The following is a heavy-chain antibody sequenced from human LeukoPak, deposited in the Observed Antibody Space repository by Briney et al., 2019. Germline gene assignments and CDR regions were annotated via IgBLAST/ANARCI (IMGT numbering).Heavy chain of an antibody. J-gene: IGHJ4*02. Sequence: PGWSLRLSCAASGFTFSSYSMNWVRQAPGKGLEWVSSISSSSSYIYYADSVKGRFTISRDNAKNSLYLQMNSLRAEDTAVYYCARDRDDYPYYWGQGTLVTVSS. CDR3: ARDRDDYPYY. V-gene: IGHV3-21*01. CDR2: ISSSSSYI. D-gene: IGHD4-11*01. CDR1: GFTFSSYS.